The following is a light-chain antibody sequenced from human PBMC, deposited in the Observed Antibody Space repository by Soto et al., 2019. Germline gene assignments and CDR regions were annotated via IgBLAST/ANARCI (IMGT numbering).Light chain of an antibody. CDR1: SXDVGGYNY. J-gene: IGLJ1*01. CDR2: DVS. CDR3: CSYADSYTFV. V-gene: IGLV2-11*01. Sequence: QSALAQPRSVSGSPGQSVTISCTGTSXDVGGYNYVSWYQQHPGKAPKLMIYDVSKRPSGVPDRFSGSKSGNTASLTISGLQAEDEADYYCCSYADSYTFVFGTGTKVTVL.